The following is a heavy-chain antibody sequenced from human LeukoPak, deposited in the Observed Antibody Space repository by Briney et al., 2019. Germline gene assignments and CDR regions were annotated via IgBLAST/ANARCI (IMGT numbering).Heavy chain of an antibody. CDR2: ISWNSGSI. D-gene: IGHD6-13*01. CDR1: GFTFDDYA. V-gene: IGHV3-9*03. CDR3: AKGIAAAGSCMDV. Sequence: PGGSLRLSCAASGFTFDDYAMHWVRQAPGKGLEWVSGISWNSGSIGYADSVKGRFTISRDNAKNSLYLQMNSLRAEDMALYYCAKGIAAAGSCMDVWGKGTTVTASS. J-gene: IGHJ6*03.